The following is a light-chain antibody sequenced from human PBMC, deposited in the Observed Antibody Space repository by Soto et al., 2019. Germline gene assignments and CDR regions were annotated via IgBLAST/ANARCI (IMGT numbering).Light chain of an antibody. Sequence: DIQMTQSPSTLSASVGDRVIITCRASQSISNWLAWYQQKPGKAPNLLIYKASSLKSGVPSRFSGSGSGTEFTLTISSLQPDDFATYYCQQYNSLWTFGQGTKVDIK. CDR2: KAS. CDR3: QQYNSLWT. J-gene: IGKJ1*01. CDR1: QSISNW. V-gene: IGKV1-5*03.